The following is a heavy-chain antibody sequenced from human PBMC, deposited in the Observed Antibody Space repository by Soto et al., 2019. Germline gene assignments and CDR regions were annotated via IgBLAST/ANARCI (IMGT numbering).Heavy chain of an antibody. Sequence: SVKVSCKASGGTFSSYAISWVRQAPGQGLEWMGGIIPTFGTANYAQKFQGRVTITADESTSTAYMELSSLRSEDTAVYYCARDPALIVVVVAAVYYYGMDVWGQGTTVTVSS. CDR1: GGTFSSYA. CDR3: ARDPALIVVVVAAVYYYGMDV. D-gene: IGHD2-15*01. V-gene: IGHV1-69*13. CDR2: IIPTFGTA. J-gene: IGHJ6*02.